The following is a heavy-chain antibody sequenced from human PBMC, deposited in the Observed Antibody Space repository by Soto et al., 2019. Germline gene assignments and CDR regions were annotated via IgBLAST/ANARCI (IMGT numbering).Heavy chain of an antibody. D-gene: IGHD3-10*01. CDR3: ARAPESFSYGLDV. CDR1: QFSLSTFW. CDR2: IKSDGSAT. V-gene: IGHV3-7*01. Sequence: GGSLRLSCTASQFSLSTFWMNWVRQAPGKGLEWVANIKSDGSATDYVDSVRGRFAISRDNAENSLYLQMNSLRAEDTAVYFCARAPESFSYGLDVWGQGTTVTVSS. J-gene: IGHJ6*02.